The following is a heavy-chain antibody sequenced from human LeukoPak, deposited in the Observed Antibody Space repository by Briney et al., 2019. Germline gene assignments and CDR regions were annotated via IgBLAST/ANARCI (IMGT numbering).Heavy chain of an antibody. Sequence: GGSLRLSCAASGFTFSTYAMSWVRQAPGKGLEWVSAINGIGGSTYYADSVKGRFTISRDDSKNTLYLQMNSLRAEDTAVYYCAKDHHRYSSSWNYGMDVWGQGTTVTVSS. D-gene: IGHD6-13*01. J-gene: IGHJ6*02. CDR3: AKDHHRYSSSWNYGMDV. CDR2: INGIGGST. CDR1: GFTFSTYA. V-gene: IGHV3-23*01.